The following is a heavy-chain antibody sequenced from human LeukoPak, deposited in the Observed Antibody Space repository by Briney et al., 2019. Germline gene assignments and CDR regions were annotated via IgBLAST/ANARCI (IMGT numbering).Heavy chain of an antibody. CDR1: GFTFSSYA. CDR2: ISGSGGST. V-gene: IGHV3-23*01. D-gene: IGHD1-26*01. J-gene: IGHJ4*02. Sequence: GGSLRLSCAASGFTFSSYAMSWVRQAPGKGLEWVSAISGSGGSTYYGDSVKGRFTISRDNSKNTLYLQMNSLRAEDTAVYYCAKDFSKYGSGSYLDYWGQGTLVTVSS. CDR3: AKDFSKYGSGSYLDY.